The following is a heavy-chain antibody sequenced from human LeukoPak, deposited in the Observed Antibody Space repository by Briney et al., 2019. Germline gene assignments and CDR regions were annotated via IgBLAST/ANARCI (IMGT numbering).Heavy chain of an antibody. Sequence: TGGSLRLSCAASGFTFNSYSMNWVRQAPGKGLGWVSSISSSSSYIYYADSVKGRFTISRDNAKNSLYLQMNSLRAEDTAVYYCARDSEDAGDYSNYGIYYMDVWGKGTTVTVSS. D-gene: IGHD4-11*01. CDR1: GFTFNSYS. CDR3: ARDSEDAGDYSNYGIYYMDV. V-gene: IGHV3-21*01. CDR2: ISSSSSYI. J-gene: IGHJ6*03.